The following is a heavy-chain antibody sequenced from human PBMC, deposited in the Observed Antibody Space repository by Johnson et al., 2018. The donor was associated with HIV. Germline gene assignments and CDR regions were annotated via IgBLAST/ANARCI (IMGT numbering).Heavy chain of an antibody. D-gene: IGHD1-26*01. J-gene: IGHJ3*02. CDR3: AKDQLVGATYAAFDI. CDR1: GFTFSRYW. V-gene: IGHV3-7*01. Sequence: VQLVESGGGLVQPGGSLRLSCVASGFTFSRYWMTWVRQAPGKGLEWVANIKEDGREKYYVDSVKGRFTISRDNAKNSLYLQMNSLRPEDTAVYYCAKDQLVGATYAAFDIWGQGTMVTVSS. CDR2: IKEDGREK.